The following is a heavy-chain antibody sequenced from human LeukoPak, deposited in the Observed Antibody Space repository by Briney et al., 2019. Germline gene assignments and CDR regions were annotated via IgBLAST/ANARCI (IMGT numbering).Heavy chain of an antibody. CDR3: AKASQGYTSSSYAY. CDR2: ISGLSGST. Sequence: GGSLRLSCAASGFTFSTYAMSWVRQAPGKGLEWVSGISGLSGSTFYADSVKGRFTVSRDNSKSTLYLQMNSLRAEDTAVYYCAKASQGYTSSSYAYWGQGTLVTVSS. D-gene: IGHD6-13*01. J-gene: IGHJ4*02. CDR1: GFTFSTYA. V-gene: IGHV3-23*01.